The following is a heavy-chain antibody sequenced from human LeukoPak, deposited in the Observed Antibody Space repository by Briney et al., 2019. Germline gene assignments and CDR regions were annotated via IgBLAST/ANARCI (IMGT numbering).Heavy chain of an antibody. Sequence: KPSETLSLTCAVYGGSFSGYYWSWIRQPPGKGLEWIGEINHSGSTNYNPSLKSRVTISVDTSKNQFSLKLSSVTAADTAVYYCARINSGYAYETDYWGQGTLVTVPS. CDR1: GGSFSGYY. CDR3: ARINSGYAYETDY. V-gene: IGHV4-34*01. D-gene: IGHD5-12*01. CDR2: INHSGST. J-gene: IGHJ4*02.